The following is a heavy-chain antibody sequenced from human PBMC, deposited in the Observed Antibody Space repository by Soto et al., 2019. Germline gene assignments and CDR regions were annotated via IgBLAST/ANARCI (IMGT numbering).Heavy chain of an antibody. D-gene: IGHD1-26*01. J-gene: IGHJ3*02. CDR2: ISYDGSNR. V-gene: IGHV3-30-3*01. CDR3: AQLLGGAYDSEI. Sequence: GGSLRLSCAASGFTFRNYPMNWVRQAPDKGLQWVAVISYDGSNRDYADSVRGRFTISRDNSKNTLYLQMNSLRPEDTAVYYCAQLLGGAYDSEIWGQATMVTVSS. CDR1: GFTFRNYP.